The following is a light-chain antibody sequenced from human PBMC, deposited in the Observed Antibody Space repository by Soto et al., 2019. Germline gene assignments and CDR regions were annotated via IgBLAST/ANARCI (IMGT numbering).Light chain of an antibody. V-gene: IGKV1-5*01. CDR1: HSVNSW. CDR3: HQYNSYHT. CDR2: DAS. J-gene: IGKJ4*01. Sequence: IQMTHSPSTPSAFIGDRVTITCQDSHSVNSWLAWYQQRPVNGPKLLIYDASTVESGVPSRFSGSGSGTEFSLTIVSLQPDGFATYYCHQYNSYHTFGGGTKVDIK.